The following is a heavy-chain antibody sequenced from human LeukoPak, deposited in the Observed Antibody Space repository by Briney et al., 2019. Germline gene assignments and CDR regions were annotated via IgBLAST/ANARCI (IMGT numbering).Heavy chain of an antibody. CDR3: ARDLVRWYSYYMDV. CDR1: GGSISSSNYY. CDR2: IYYSGST. Sequence: PSETLSLTCTVSGGSISSSNYYWGWIRQPPGKGLEWIGSIYYSGSTYYNPSLKSRVTISVVTSKNQFSLKLSSVTAADTAVYYCARDLVRWYSYYMDVWGKGTTVTVSS. D-gene: IGHD4-23*01. J-gene: IGHJ6*03. V-gene: IGHV4-39*02.